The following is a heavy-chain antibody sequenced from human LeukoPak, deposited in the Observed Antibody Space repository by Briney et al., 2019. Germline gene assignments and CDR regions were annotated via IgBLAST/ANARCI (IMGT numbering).Heavy chain of an antibody. CDR1: GYSISSGYY. D-gene: IGHD2-15*01. CDR3: ARGRTTRIGYCSGGSCYAKFFDY. J-gene: IGHJ4*02. CDR2: IYHSGST. Sequence: SETLSLTCTVSGYSISSGYYWGWIRQPPGKGLEWIGSIYHSGSTYYNPSLKSRVTISVDTSKNQFSLKLSSVTAADTAVYYCARGRTTRIGYCSGGSCYAKFFDYWGQGTLVTVSS. V-gene: IGHV4-38-2*02.